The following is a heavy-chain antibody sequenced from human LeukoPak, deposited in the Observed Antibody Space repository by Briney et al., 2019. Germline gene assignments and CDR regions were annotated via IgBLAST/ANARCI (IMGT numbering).Heavy chain of an antibody. V-gene: IGHV3-33*08. CDR1: GFTFSSYA. D-gene: IGHD2-8*01. J-gene: IGHJ6*02. CDR2: IWYDGSNK. CDR3: SRKGSLNYYGMDV. Sequence: GGSLRLSCAASGFTFSSYAMSWVRQAPGKGLEWVAVIWYDGSNKYYADSVKGRFTISRDNSKNTLYLQMNSLRAEDTAVYYCSRKGSLNYYGMDVWGQGTTVTVSS.